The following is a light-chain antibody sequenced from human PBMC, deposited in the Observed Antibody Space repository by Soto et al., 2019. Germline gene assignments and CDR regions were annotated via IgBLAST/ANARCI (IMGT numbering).Light chain of an antibody. CDR1: SSDVGAYNY. CDR2: EVS. V-gene: IGLV2-8*01. J-gene: IGLJ1*01. Sequence: QSALTQPPSASGSVGQSVTISCTGTSSDVGAYNYVSWYQQHPGKAPKLMIYEVSKRPSGVPDRFSGSKSGYTASLTVSGLQAEYEADYYCSSHAGNNNYVFGTGTKLTVL. CDR3: SSHAGNNNYV.